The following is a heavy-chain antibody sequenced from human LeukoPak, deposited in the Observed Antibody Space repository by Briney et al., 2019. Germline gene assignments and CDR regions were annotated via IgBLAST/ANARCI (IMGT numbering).Heavy chain of an antibody. CDR1: GFTFSTYA. Sequence: GGSLRLSCAASGFTFSTYAMSWVRQAPGKGLEWVSGISGSGFTTNYADSVKGRFTFSRDNSKNTLYLQMNSLRATDTAIYYCSKARALTTVLGGWGQGTLVTVSS. CDR3: SKARALTTVLGG. CDR2: ISGSGFTT. J-gene: IGHJ4*02. V-gene: IGHV3-23*01. D-gene: IGHD3-16*01.